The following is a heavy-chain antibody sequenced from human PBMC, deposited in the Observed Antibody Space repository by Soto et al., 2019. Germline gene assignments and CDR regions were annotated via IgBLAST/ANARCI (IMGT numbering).Heavy chain of an antibody. D-gene: IGHD3-22*01. CDR3: ARRAWDSYYAIEV. CDR1: GFKYSDFA. CDR2: ISYDGSDK. Sequence: VQLVESGGGEVQPGRSLRLSCAASGFKYSDFALHWVRQAPGKGLEWVAIISYDGSDKYYADSVKGRFVISRDNPTNTLYLEMNSLRPEDTAVYFCARRAWDSYYAIEVWGQGTTVTVFS. J-gene: IGHJ6*02. V-gene: IGHV3-30*09.